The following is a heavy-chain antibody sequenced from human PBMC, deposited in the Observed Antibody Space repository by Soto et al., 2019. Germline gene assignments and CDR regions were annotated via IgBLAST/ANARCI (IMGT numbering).Heavy chain of an antibody. CDR3: ARKYSSSSPFDP. J-gene: IGHJ5*02. Sequence: ASVKVSCKASGYTFTSYGISWVRQAPGQGLEWMGWISTYNGHTNYAQNLQGRVTMTTDTSTNTAYMELRSLRSDDTAVYYCARKYSSSSPFDPWGQGTLVTVSS. CDR2: ISTYNGHT. V-gene: IGHV1-18*01. CDR1: GYTFTSYG. D-gene: IGHD6-6*01.